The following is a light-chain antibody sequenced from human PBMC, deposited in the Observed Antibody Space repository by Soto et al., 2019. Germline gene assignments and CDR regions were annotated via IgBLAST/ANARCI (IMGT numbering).Light chain of an antibody. CDR1: SGHSSYT. CDR2: LNTDGSH. V-gene: IGLV4-69*01. Sequence: QPVLTQSPSASASLGASVKLTCTLSSGHSSYTIAWHQQQPEKGPRYLMKLNTDGSHSRGDGIPDRFSGSRSGAERYLIISRLQSEDEADYYCQTWGAGIVVFGGGTKLTVL. CDR3: QTWGAGIVV. J-gene: IGLJ2*01.